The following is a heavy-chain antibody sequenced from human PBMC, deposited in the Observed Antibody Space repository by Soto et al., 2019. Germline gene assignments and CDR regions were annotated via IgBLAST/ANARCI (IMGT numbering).Heavy chain of an antibody. Sequence: QVQLQESGPGLVKPSQTLSLTCTVSGDSISSSNNYWSWIRQPPGEGLEWIGFISYSGTTSYSPSLKSRLAISLDTSKNQFSLSLSSVTAADMAVYYCARGRGYSYGLDPWGQGTLVTVSS. CDR1: GDSISSSNNY. CDR3: ARGRGYSYGLDP. J-gene: IGHJ5*02. CDR2: ISYSGTT. D-gene: IGHD5-18*01. V-gene: IGHV4-30-4*01.